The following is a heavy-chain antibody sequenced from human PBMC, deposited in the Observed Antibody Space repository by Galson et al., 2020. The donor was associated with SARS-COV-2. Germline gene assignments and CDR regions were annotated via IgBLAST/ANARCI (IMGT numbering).Heavy chain of an antibody. D-gene: IGHD3-22*01. CDR3: AKDINGGYYSSDYYYYGMDV. CDR1: GFTFDDYA. Sequence: SLKISCAASGFTFDDYAMHWVRQAPGKGLEWVSGISWNSGSIGYADSVKGRFTISRDNAKNSLYLQMNSLRAEDTALYYCAKDINGGYYSSDYYYYGMDVWGQGTTVTVSS. V-gene: IGHV3-9*01. CDR2: ISWNSGSI. J-gene: IGHJ6*02.